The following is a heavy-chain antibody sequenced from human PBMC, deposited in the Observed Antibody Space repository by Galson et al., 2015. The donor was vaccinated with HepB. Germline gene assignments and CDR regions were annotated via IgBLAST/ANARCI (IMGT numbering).Heavy chain of an antibody. J-gene: IGHJ6*02. CDR1: GYTFTSYY. CDR3: ARDPQYQLLKGRHTYYYYYGMDV. Sequence: SVKVSCKASGYTFTSYYMHWVRQAPGQGLEWMGIINPSGGSTSYAQKFQGRVTMTRDTSTSTVYMELSSLRSEDTAVYYCARDPQYQLLKGRHTYYYYYGMDVWGQGTTVTVSS. V-gene: IGHV1-46*01. D-gene: IGHD2-2*01. CDR2: INPSGGST.